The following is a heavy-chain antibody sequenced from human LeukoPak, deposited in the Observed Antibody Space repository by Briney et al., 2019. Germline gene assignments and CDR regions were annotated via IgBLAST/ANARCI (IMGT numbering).Heavy chain of an antibody. CDR3: ARAIRYFDWLPYLDY. CDR1: GFTFSSYW. CDR2: INSDGSST. J-gene: IGHJ4*02. V-gene: IGHV3-74*01. D-gene: IGHD3-9*01. Sequence: PGGSLRLSCAASGFTFSSYWMHWVRQAPGKGLMWVSRINSDGSSTSYADSVKGRFIISRDNAKNTLYLQMNSLRAEDTAVYYCARAIRYFDWLPYLDYWGQGTLVTVSS.